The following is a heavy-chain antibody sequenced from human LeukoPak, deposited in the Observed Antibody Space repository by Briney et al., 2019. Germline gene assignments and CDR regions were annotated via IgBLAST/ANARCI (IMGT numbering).Heavy chain of an antibody. D-gene: IGHD3-22*01. V-gene: IGHV1-24*01. CDR3: ATSRAPYYDSSAYQRWFDP. CDR2: FDPEDGET. J-gene: IGHJ5*02. Sequence: ASVKASCKVSGYTLTELSMHWVRQAPGKGLEWMGGFDPEDGETIYAQKFQGRVTMTEDTSTDTAYMELSSLRSEDTAVYYCATSRAPYYDSSAYQRWFDPWGQGTLVTVSS. CDR1: GYTLTELS.